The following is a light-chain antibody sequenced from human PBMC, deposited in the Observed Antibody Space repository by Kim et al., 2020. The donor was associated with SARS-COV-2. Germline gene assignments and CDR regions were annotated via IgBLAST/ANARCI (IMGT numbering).Light chain of an antibody. CDR3: QQYNDWPLLT. J-gene: IGKJ4*02. CDR2: GAS. CDR1: QSVKNR. Sequence: IVMTQSPVTLSVSPGERVTLSCRASQSVKNRLAWYQQRPGQAPRLLIYGASTRATDISARFSGSVSGTEFTLTIRSLQSEDLAVYYCQQYNDWPLLTFGGGTKVDIK. V-gene: IGKV3-15*01.